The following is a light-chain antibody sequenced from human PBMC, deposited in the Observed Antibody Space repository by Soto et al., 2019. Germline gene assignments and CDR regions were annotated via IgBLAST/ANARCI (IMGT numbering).Light chain of an antibody. J-gene: IGKJ2*01. CDR3: QQYDNLPPYT. Sequence: DIQMTQSPSSLSGSVGDRVTITCQASQDISNYLNWYQQKPGKAPKLLIYDASNLETGVPSRFSGSGSGTDFTFTISSLQPEDIATYHCQQYDNLPPYTFGQGTKLEIK. CDR2: DAS. CDR1: QDISNY. V-gene: IGKV1-33*01.